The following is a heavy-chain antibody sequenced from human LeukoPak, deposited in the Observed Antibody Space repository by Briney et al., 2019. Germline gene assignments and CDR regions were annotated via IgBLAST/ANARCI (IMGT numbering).Heavy chain of an antibody. CDR1: GGSISSSSYY. D-gene: IGHD3-22*01. CDR2: IYYSGST. Sequence: PSETLSLTCTVSGGSISSSSYYWGWIRQPPGKGLEWIGSIYYSGSTYYNPSLKSRVTISVDTSKNQFSLKLSSVTAADTAVYYCARGDNSGYQQTSRFDYWGQGTLATVSS. CDR3: ARGDNSGYQQTSRFDY. V-gene: IGHV4-39*01. J-gene: IGHJ4*02.